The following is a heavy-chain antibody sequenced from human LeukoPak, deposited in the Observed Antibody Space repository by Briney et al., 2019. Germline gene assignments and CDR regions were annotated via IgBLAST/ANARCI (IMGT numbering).Heavy chain of an antibody. D-gene: IGHD6-19*01. J-gene: IGHJ5*02. CDR2: IKQDGSVQ. Sequence: GGSLRLSCAASKFTFSSYWMSWVRQAPGKGPEWVANIKQDGSVQFYMDSLKGRFSVSRDNAKNSLYLQMNGLRVEDTAVYYCTRLQIAVAGPNWFDPWGQGTLVTVSS. CDR1: KFTFSSYW. CDR3: TRLQIAVAGPNWFDP. V-gene: IGHV3-7*01.